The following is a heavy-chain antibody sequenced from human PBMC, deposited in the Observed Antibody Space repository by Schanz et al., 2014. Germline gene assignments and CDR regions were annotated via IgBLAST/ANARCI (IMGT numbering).Heavy chain of an antibody. Sequence: PGGSLRLSCAASGFTFSRYAMHWVRQAPGKGLEDVSVISSNGGSTYFGNSVRGRFTISRDNAKNSVFLQMNRLRAEDTAVYYCATEGPRGTRHPINYYYAMDNWGQGTKVTV. CDR1: GFTFSRYA. D-gene: IGHD6-6*01. J-gene: IGHJ6*02. CDR3: ATEGPRGTRHPINYYYAMDN. CDR2: ISSNGGST. V-gene: IGHV3-64*01.